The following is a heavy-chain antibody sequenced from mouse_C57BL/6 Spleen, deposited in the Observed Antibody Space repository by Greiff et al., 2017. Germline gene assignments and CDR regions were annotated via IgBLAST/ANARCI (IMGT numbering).Heavy chain of an antibody. CDR3: AKELRLRGAY. V-gene: IGHV1-22*01. Sequence: EVQVVESGPELVKPGASVKMSCKASGYTFTDYNMHWVKQSHGKSLEWIGYINPNTGGTSYNQKFKGKATLTVNKSSSTAYMELRSLTSEDSAVYYCAKELRLRGAYWGQGTLVTVSA. CDR1: GYTFTDYN. CDR2: INPNTGGT. D-gene: IGHD3-2*02. J-gene: IGHJ3*01.